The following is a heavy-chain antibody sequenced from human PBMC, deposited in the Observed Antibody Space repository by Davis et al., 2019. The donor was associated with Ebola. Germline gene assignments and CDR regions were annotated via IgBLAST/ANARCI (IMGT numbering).Heavy chain of an antibody. Sequence: GSLRLSCTVSGGSISSSSYYWGWIRQPPGKGLEWIGSIYYSGSTYYNPSLKSRVTISVDTSKNQFSLKLSSVTAADTAVYYCARRIAARPFGDWFDPWGQGTLVTVSS. CDR2: IYYSGST. CDR3: ARRIAARPFGDWFDP. J-gene: IGHJ5*02. D-gene: IGHD6-6*01. CDR1: GGSISSSSYY. V-gene: IGHV4-39*01.